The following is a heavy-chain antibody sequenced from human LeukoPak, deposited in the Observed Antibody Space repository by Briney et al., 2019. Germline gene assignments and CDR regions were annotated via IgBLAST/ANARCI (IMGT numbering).Heavy chain of an antibody. J-gene: IGHJ4*03. CDR1: GGSISSGGYY. CDR3: ARLQDSNTSLDY. V-gene: IGHV4-31*03. Sequence: PSQTLSLTCTVSGGSISSGGYYWSWIRQHPGKGLEWIGYIYYSGSTYYNPSLKSRVTISVDTSKNQFSLKLSSVTAADTAVYYCARLQDSNTSLDYWGQGTTVTVSS. D-gene: IGHD2-2*01. CDR2: IYYSGST.